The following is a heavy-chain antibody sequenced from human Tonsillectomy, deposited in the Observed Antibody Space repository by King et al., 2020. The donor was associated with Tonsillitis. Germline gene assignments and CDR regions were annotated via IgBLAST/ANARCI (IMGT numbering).Heavy chain of an antibody. J-gene: IGHJ3*02. D-gene: IGHD2-8*02. CDR3: SGEPSRGLVGIFDI. V-gene: IGHV3-49*03. CDR2: IGAKAYGGTT. Sequence: DVQLVESGGGLVQPGRSLRVACTASGFIFGDYTMSWIRQAPGKGLEWVGFIGAKAYGGTTEYAASVKGRFTISRDDSRGIAYLQMNSLKTEDTAVYYCSGEPSRGLVGIFDIWGQGTMVTVSS. CDR1: GFIFGDYT.